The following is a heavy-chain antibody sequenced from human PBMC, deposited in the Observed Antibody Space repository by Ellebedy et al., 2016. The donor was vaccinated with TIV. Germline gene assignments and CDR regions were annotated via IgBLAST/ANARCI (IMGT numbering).Heavy chain of an antibody. J-gene: IGHJ6*02. D-gene: IGHD2-15*01. CDR3: ARDRGKGAVVVVAPMFPTANYFYGMDV. V-gene: IGHV1-46*01. CDR1: GYTFTNYH. Sequence: ASVKVSCXASGYTFTNYHMHWVRQAPGQGLEWMGIINPSGGSTRFAQKFQGRITMTRDTSTSTIYMDLSTLRSEDTAVYYCARDRGKGAVVVVAPMFPTANYFYGMDVWGQGTTVTVSS. CDR2: INPSGGST.